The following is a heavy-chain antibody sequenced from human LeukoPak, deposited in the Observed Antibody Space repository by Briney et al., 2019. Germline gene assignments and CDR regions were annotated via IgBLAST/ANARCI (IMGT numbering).Heavy chain of an antibody. V-gene: IGHV3-30-3*01. CDR2: ISYDGSNK. D-gene: IGHD2-2*01. J-gene: IGHJ5*02. CDR3: ARDPPDIVVVPAANYFHWFDP. Sequence: GRSLRLPCAASGFTFSSYAMHWVRQAPGKGLEWVAVISYDGSNKYYADSVKGRFTISRDNSKNTLYLQMNSLRAEDTAVYYCARDPPDIVVVPAANYFHWFDPWGQGTLVTVSS. CDR1: GFTFSSYA.